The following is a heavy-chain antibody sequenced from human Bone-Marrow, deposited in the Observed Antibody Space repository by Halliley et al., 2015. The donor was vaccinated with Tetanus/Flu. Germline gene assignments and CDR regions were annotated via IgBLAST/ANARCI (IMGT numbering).Heavy chain of an antibody. V-gene: IGHV5-51*01. CDR2: IYPADSDT. Sequence: EVQLVQSGAEVKQPGESLKISCKGSGYSFSSFWIAWVRQVPGKGLELVGIIYPADSDTRYSPTFEGQVTISADESTSTAYLQWSSLKASDTAMYYCATPWYYDSGGPGLDSWGQGTLVTVSS. CDR3: ATPWYYDSGGPGLDS. CDR1: GYSFSSFW. J-gene: IGHJ4*02. D-gene: IGHD3-22*01.